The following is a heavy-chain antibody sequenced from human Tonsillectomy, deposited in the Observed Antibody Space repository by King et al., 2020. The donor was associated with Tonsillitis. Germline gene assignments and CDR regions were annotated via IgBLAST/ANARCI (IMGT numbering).Heavy chain of an antibody. J-gene: IGHJ4*02. CDR1: GFTVSSYS. D-gene: IGHD4-17*01. V-gene: IGHV3-48*01. Sequence: QLLQSGGGLVQPGWSLRLSCAASGFTVSSYSMNWVRQAPGKGREWVSYISISGSTIYYADSVMGRFITSRDNAKNSLYLKMDSLRAEDTAVYYCARDHYGDYGLDYWGQGTLATVSS. CDR2: ISISGSTI. CDR3: ARDHYGDYGLDY.